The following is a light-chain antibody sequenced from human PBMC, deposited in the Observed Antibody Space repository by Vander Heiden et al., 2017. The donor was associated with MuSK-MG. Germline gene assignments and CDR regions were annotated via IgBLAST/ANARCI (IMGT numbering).Light chain of an antibody. CDR1: TSDIGDYNL. CDR2: EVT. V-gene: IGLV2-23*02. Sequence: QSALPQPASVSGSPVQSITISCTGTTSDIGDYNLVSWYQQHTGKAPKLMIFEVTKRPSGVSNRFSGSKSGNTASLTISGLQAEDEADYFCFSYAGSNTFIFGGGTKLTVL. J-gene: IGLJ2*01. CDR3: FSYAGSNTFI.